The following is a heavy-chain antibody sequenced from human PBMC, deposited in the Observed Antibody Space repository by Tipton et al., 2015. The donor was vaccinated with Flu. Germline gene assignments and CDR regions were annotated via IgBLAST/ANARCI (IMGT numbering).Heavy chain of an antibody. Sequence: QSGAEVKKPGESLKISCKGSGYSFTSYWIGWVRQMPGKGLEWMGIIYPGDSDTRYSPSFQGQVTISADKSISTAYLQWGSLKASDTAMYYCVRQPYLGDYGGYFDYWGQGALVTVSS. CDR3: VRQPYLGDYGGYFDY. CDR1: GYSFTSYW. V-gene: IGHV5-51*01. CDR2: IYPGDSDT. J-gene: IGHJ4*02. D-gene: IGHD4-17*01.